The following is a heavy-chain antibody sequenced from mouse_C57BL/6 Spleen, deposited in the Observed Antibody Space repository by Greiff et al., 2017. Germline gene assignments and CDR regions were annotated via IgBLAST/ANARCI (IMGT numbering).Heavy chain of an antibody. Sequence: VQLQQPGAELVKPGASVKLSCKASGYTFTSYWMHWVKQRPGQGLEWIGMIHPNSGSTNYNEKLKSKATLTVDKSSSTAYMQLSSLTSEDSAVYYCAREGYYYGSSYAYWGQGTLVTVSA. CDR2: IHPNSGST. V-gene: IGHV1-64*01. CDR1: GYTFTSYW. J-gene: IGHJ3*01. CDR3: AREGYYYGSSYAY. D-gene: IGHD1-1*01.